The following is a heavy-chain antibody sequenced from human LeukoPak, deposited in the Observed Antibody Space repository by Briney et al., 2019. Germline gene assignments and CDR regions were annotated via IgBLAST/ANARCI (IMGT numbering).Heavy chain of an antibody. J-gene: IGHJ3*02. CDR3: ARDATRAYCGGDCYSLDAFDI. CDR2: INPSGGST. CDR1: GYTFTSYY. Sequence: VASVKVSCKASGYTFTSYYMHWVRQAPGQGLEWMGIINPSGGSTSYAQKFKGRVTMTRDMSTSTVYMELSSLRSEDTAVYYCARDATRAYCGGDCYSLDAFDIWGQGTMVTVSS. V-gene: IGHV1-46*01. D-gene: IGHD2-21*02.